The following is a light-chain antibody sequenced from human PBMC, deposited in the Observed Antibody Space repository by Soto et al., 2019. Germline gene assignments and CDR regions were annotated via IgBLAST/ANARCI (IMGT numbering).Light chain of an antibody. V-gene: IGKV3-15*01. J-gene: IGKJ4*01. CDR3: QQCSDWPLT. Sequence: EIVMTQSPVTLSVSPGERATLSCRASQSVSSSLAWYQQKPGQSPRLLIYGASTRATGVPARFSGSGSWTEFALTISSLQSEDFAVYYCQQCSDWPLTFGGGTKVEIK. CDR1: QSVSSS. CDR2: GAS.